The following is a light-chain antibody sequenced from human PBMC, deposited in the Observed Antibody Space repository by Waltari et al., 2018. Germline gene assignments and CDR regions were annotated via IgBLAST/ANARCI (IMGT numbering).Light chain of an antibody. Sequence: DIQMTQSPSSLSASVGDRVTITCRASQGISNWLAWYQQKPGKAPILLIYKASILKSGVPSRCSGSGSGTQFTLTISSLQPGDFATYYCQQYNTYSSFGQGTKLEIK. V-gene: IGKV1-5*03. CDR2: KAS. J-gene: IGKJ2*01. CDR1: QGISNW. CDR3: QQYNTYSS.